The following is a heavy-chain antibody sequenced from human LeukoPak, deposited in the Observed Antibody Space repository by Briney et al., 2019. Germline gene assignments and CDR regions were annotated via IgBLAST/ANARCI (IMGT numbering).Heavy chain of an antibody. CDR3: ARDLYEIRGKYCSGGSCYPGGWGYYYYYYMDV. J-gene: IGHJ6*03. CDR2: IIPIFGTA. Sequence: SVKVSCKASGGTFSSYAISWVRQAPGQGLEWMGGIIPIFGTANYAQKFQGRVTITADKSTSTAYMELSSLRSEDTAVYYCARDLYEIRGKYCSGGSCYPGGWGYYYYYYMDVWGKGTTVTVSS. V-gene: IGHV1-69*06. D-gene: IGHD2-15*01. CDR1: GGTFSSYA.